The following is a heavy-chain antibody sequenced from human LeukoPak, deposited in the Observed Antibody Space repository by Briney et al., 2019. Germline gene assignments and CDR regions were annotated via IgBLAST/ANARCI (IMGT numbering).Heavy chain of an antibody. Sequence: GASVNVSCKASGYTFTSYGISWVRQAPGQGLEWMGWISAYNGNTNYAQKLQGRVTMTTDTSTSTAYMELRSLRSDDTAVYYCARDELYSSGWVLSTTNVDYWGQGTLVTVSS. CDR1: GYTFTSYG. CDR3: ARDELYSSGWVLSTTNVDY. D-gene: IGHD6-19*01. V-gene: IGHV1-18*01. CDR2: ISAYNGNT. J-gene: IGHJ4*02.